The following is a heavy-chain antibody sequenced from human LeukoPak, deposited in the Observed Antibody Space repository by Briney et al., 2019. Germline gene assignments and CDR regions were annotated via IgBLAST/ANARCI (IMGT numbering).Heavy chain of an antibody. D-gene: IGHD3-22*01. CDR2: ISAYNGNT. CDR1: GYTFTSYG. V-gene: IGHV1-18*01. CDR3: ARDFVSSGYYGRNWFDP. J-gene: IGHJ5*02. Sequence: ASVKASCKASGYTFTSYGISWVRQAPGQGLEWMGWISAYNGNTNYAQKLQGRVTTTTDTSTGTAFMELRSLRSDDTAVYYCARDFVSSGYYGRNWFDPWGQGTLVTVSS.